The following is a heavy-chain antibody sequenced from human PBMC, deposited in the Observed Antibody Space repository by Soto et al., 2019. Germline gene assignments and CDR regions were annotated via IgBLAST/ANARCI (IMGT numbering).Heavy chain of an antibody. J-gene: IGHJ6*02. CDR1: GGPMNNYY. CDR3: ARQGFGELPGLVDV. CDR2: MGYNGFT. D-gene: IGHD3-10*01. V-gene: IGHV4-59*08. Sequence: QVQLQESGPGLVKPSETLSLTCTISGGPMNNYYCSWFRQPRGQGLEWIGYMGYNGFTRYNPSLRSRVAPALATDKYQSSLTLSSVTAADTALYYCARQGFGELPGLVDVWGPGITVTVSS.